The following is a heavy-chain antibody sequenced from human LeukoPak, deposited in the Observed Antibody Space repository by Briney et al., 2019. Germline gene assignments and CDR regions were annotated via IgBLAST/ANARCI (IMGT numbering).Heavy chain of an antibody. J-gene: IGHJ4*02. D-gene: IGHD3-22*01. CDR2: IYHSGNT. Sequence: SETLSLTCTVSAYSISSGYYWGRIRQAPGKGLEWIGSIYHSGNTYYNPSLKSRVTISVDTSKNQFSLKLSSVTAADTAVYYCARADYYDSSGYYFDYWGQGTLVTVSS. CDR3: ARADYYDSSGYYFDY. CDR1: AYSISSGYY. V-gene: IGHV4-38-2*02.